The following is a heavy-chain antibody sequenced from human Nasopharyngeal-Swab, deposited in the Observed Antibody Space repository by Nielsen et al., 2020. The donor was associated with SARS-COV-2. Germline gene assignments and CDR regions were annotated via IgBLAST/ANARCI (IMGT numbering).Heavy chain of an antibody. D-gene: IGHD2-15*01. Sequence: GESLKISCAASGFTFSNYAMSWVRQAPGKGLEWVSSISSSSSDIYYADSVKGRFTISRDSAKNSLYLQMNNLRAEDTAVYYCARGYCSSGSCYAKHYGMDVWGQGTTVTVSS. CDR3: ARGYCSSGSCYAKHYGMDV. V-gene: IGHV3-21*01. CDR1: GFTFSNYA. J-gene: IGHJ6*02. CDR2: ISSSSSDI.